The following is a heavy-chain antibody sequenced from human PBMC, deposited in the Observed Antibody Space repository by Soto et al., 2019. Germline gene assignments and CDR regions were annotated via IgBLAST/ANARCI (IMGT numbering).Heavy chain of an antibody. CDR2: IKSKVHGETT. Sequence: EVQLVESGGGLVKPGGSLRLSCAASGFNFSNGWMSWVRQAPGKGLEWVGRIKSKVHGETTDYAAHVKGRFTISRDDSKITLYIPMHSLQTEDTAVYYCSTDEWEWGQGTLVTVSS. V-gene: IGHV3-15*05. D-gene: IGHD1-26*01. J-gene: IGHJ4*02. CDR1: GFNFSNGW. CDR3: STDEWE.